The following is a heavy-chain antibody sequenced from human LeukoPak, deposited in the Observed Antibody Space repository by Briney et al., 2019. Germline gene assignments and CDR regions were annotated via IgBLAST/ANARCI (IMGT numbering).Heavy chain of an antibody. CDR2: ISSSSSYI. D-gene: IGHD3-22*01. CDR3: AREYYYYDSSGYYYPLDY. V-gene: IGHV3-21*01. CDR1: GFTFSSYS. Sequence: PGGSLRLSCAASGFTFSSYSMNWVRQAPGKGLEWVSSISSSSSYIYYADSVKGRFTISRDNAKNSLYLQMNSLRAEDTAVYYCAREYYYYDSSGYYYPLDYWGRGTLVTVSS. J-gene: IGHJ4*02.